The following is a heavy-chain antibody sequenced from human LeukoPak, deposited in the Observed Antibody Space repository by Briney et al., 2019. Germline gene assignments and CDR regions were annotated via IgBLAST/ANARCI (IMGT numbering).Heavy chain of an antibody. Sequence: SETLSLTCAVSGYSISSGYYWGWIRQPPGKGLEWIGSIYHSESTYYNPSLKSRVTIPVDTSKNQFSLKLSSVTAADTAVYYCARLPYCSGGSCYSAGDYWGQGTLVTVSS. D-gene: IGHD2-15*01. CDR2: IYHSEST. J-gene: IGHJ4*02. CDR3: ARLPYCSGGSCYSAGDY. V-gene: IGHV4-38-2*01. CDR1: GYSISSGYY.